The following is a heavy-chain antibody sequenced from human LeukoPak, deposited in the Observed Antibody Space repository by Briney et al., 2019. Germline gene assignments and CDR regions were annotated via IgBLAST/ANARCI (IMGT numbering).Heavy chain of an antibody. CDR1: GHIFTAYY. Sequence: GASVTVSCKASGHIFTAYYMHWVRQAPGQGLEWMGWISAYNGNTNYAQKLQGRVTMTTDTSTSTAYMELRSLRSDDTAVYYCAKASGESVYYYYYMDVWGKGTTVTISS. CDR3: AKASGESVYYYYYMDV. V-gene: IGHV1-18*04. J-gene: IGHJ6*03. D-gene: IGHD3-10*01. CDR2: ISAYNGNT.